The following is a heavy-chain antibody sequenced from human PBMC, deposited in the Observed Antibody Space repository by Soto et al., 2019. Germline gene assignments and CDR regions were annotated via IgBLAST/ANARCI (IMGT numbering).Heavy chain of an antibody. Sequence: SETLSLTCAVYGGSFSGYYWSWIRQPPGKGLEWIREINHSGSTNYNPSLKSRVNISVDTSKNQFSLKLSSVTAADTVVYYCARGCCGDCHLCETLPYYYYGMDVWGQGTTVTVSS. CDR1: GGSFSGYY. V-gene: IGHV4-34*01. D-gene: IGHD2-21*02. CDR3: ARGCCGDCHLCETLPYYYYGMDV. J-gene: IGHJ6*02. CDR2: INHSGST.